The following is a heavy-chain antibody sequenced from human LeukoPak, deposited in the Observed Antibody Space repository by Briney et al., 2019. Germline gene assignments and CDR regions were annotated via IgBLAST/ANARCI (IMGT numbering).Heavy chain of an antibody. CDR3: ARDSEDCSGGSCYQYHYYYYGMDV. J-gene: IGHJ6*02. V-gene: IGHV1-46*01. Sequence: ASVKVSCKASGYTFTSYYMHWVRQAPGQGLEWMGIINPSGGSTSYAQKFQGRVTMTRDTSTSTVYMELSSLRSEDTAVYYCARDSEDCSGGSCYQYHYYYYGMDVWGQGTTVTVSS. CDR1: GYTFTSYY. CDR2: INPSGGST. D-gene: IGHD2-15*01.